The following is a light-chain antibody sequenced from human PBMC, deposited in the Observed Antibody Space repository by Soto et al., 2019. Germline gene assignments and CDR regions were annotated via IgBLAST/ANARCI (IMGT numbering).Light chain of an antibody. CDR2: DVS. Sequence: QSALTQPASVSGSPGQSITISCTGTSSDVGGYNYVSWYQQHPGKAPKLMIYDVSNRPSGVSYRFSGSRSGNTASLTISGLQAEDEAGYYCSSYTSSRTGVFGGGTKVTVL. CDR3: SSYTSSRTGV. J-gene: IGLJ3*02. CDR1: SSDVGGYNY. V-gene: IGLV2-14*01.